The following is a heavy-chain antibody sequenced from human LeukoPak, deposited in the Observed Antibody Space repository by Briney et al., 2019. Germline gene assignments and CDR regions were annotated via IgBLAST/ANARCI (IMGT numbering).Heavy chain of an antibody. CDR1: GFTFSSYG. CDR3: ARDRSDSEHWFAGSH. Sequence: GRSLRLSCAACGFTFSSYGMHWVRQAPGKGLEWVAVISYDGSNKHYADSVKGRFTISRDNSKNTLYLQMNSLRAEDTAVYYCARDRSDSEHWFAGSHWGQGTLVTVSS. J-gene: IGHJ4*02. D-gene: IGHD3-10*01. V-gene: IGHV3-30*03. CDR2: ISYDGSNK.